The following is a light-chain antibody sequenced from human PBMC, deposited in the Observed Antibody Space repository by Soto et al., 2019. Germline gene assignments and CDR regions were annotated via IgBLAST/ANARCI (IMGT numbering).Light chain of an antibody. J-gene: IGLJ2*01. CDR1: SSNIGINT. V-gene: IGLV1-44*01. CDR2: SNN. CDR3: AAWDDSLRGSVV. Sequence: QSALAQPPSASGTPGQRVTISCSGSSSNIGINTVDWYQQLPGTAPKLLIYSNNQRPSGVPDRFSGSKSGTSASLAISGLQSEDEADYYCAAWDDSLRGSVVFGGGTKLTVL.